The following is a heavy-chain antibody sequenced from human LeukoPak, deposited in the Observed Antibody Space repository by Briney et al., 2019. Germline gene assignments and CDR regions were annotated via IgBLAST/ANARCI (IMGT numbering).Heavy chain of an antibody. Sequence: GASVKVSCKASGHTFTGYYMHWVRQAPGQGLEWMGWINPNSGGTNYAQKFQGRVTMTRDTSISTAYMELSRLRSDDTAVYYCARERKMSNWFDPWGQGTLVTVSS. J-gene: IGHJ5*02. CDR2: INPNSGGT. CDR3: ARERKMSNWFDP. CDR1: GHTFTGYY. V-gene: IGHV1-2*02.